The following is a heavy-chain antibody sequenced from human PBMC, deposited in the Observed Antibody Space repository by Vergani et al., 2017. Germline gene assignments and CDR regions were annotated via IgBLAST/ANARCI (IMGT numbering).Heavy chain of an antibody. CDR3: ARDFGGEWYFDL. J-gene: IGHJ2*01. D-gene: IGHD4-23*01. CDR2: VFRNGSV. CDR1: GASIDSFY. V-gene: IGHV4-4*08. Sequence: QVQLQESGPGLLRPSETLSLKCSVSGASIDSFYWSWIRQSPGKGLEWIGYVFRNGSVNYNPSFNFRVAIDTSNNELSLRVTSVTAADTAVYYCARDFGGEWYFDLWGRGATVTVSS.